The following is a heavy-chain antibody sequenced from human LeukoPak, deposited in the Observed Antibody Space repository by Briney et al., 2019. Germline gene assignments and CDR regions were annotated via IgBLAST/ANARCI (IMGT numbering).Heavy chain of an antibody. CDR2: IYYSGST. CDR1: GGSISSSSYY. Sequence: NPSETLSLTCTVSGGSISSSSYYWGWIRQPPGKGLEWIGSIYYSGSTNYNPSLKSRVTMSVDTSKNQFSLKLSSVTAADTAVYYCARGYGYFLDYWGQGTLVTVSS. CDR3: ARGYGYFLDY. D-gene: IGHD5-18*01. V-gene: IGHV4-39*07. J-gene: IGHJ4*02.